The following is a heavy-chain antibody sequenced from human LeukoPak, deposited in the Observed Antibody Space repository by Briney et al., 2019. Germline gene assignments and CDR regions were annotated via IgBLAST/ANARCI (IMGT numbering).Heavy chain of an antibody. V-gene: IGHV1-69*01. D-gene: IGHD3-3*01. CDR3: ARDRTPQYDFWSGYYKGNWFDP. Sequence: SVKVSCKASGGTFISYAISWVRQAPGQGLEWMGGIIPIFGTANYAQKFQGRVTITADESTSTAYMELSSLRSEDTAVYYCARDRTPQYDFWSGYYKGNWFDPWGQGTLVTVSS. J-gene: IGHJ5*02. CDR2: IIPIFGTA. CDR1: GGTFISYA.